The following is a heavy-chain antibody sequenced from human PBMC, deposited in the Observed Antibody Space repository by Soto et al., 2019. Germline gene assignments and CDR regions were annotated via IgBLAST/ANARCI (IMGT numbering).Heavy chain of an antibody. CDR2: INVYNGNT. Sequence: GASVKVSCKASGYTFTNYGISWVRQAPGQGLEWMGWINVYNGNTKYAQKVQGRVTMTTDTSASTAYMELSSLRSEDTAVYYCARDGQYSSGFDPWGQGTLVTVSS. CDR1: GYTFTNYG. J-gene: IGHJ5*02. CDR3: ARDGQYSSGFDP. D-gene: IGHD6-19*01. V-gene: IGHV1-18*01.